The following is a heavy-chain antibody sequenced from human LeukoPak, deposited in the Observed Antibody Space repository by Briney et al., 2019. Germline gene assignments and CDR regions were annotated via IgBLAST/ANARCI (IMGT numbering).Heavy chain of an antibody. CDR1: GGSISTYY. Sequence: SETLSLTCTVSGGSISTYYWSWIRQPPGKGLEWVGYIYYNERSNYNPSLKSRVTISVDTSKNQFSLMLTSVTAADTAVYYCARHTDPYCSGGSCDAFDIWGQGTMVTVSS. CDR3: ARHTDPYCSGGSCDAFDI. J-gene: IGHJ3*02. D-gene: IGHD2-15*01. CDR2: IYYNERS. V-gene: IGHV4-59*08.